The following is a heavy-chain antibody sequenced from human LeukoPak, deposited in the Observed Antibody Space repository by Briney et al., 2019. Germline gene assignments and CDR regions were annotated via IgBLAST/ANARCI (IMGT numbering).Heavy chain of an antibody. Sequence: GGSLRLSCAASGFTFRSYAMSWVRQAPGKWLEWVSSISGNGGTTNYADSVKGRFTISRDNAKNSLYLQMNSLRAEDTAVYYCARVRGIVVVPAAIRGFDYWGQGTLVTVSS. CDR1: GFTFRSYA. CDR3: ARVRGIVVVPAAIRGFDY. CDR2: ISGNGGTT. V-gene: IGHV3-23*01. J-gene: IGHJ4*02. D-gene: IGHD2-2*01.